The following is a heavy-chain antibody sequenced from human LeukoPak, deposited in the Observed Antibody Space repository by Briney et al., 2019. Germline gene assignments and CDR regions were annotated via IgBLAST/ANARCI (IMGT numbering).Heavy chain of an antibody. J-gene: IGHJ4*02. Sequence: PGGSLRLSCAASGFTFSTYPMHWVRQAPGKGLEWVAVVADDGKDKHYVESVKGRFTISRDNSKNTLYLQMNSLRAEDAAVYYCARFFGAGTAMDSWGKGTLVTASS. D-gene: IGHD3-16*01. CDR1: GFTFSTYP. CDR3: ARFFGAGTAMDS. CDR2: VADDGKDK. V-gene: IGHV3-30*04.